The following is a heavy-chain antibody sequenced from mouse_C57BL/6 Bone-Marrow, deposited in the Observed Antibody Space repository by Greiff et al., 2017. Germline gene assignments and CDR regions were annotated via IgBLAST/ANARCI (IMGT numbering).Heavy chain of an antibody. J-gene: IGHJ2*01. Sequence: EVQGVESGGGLVKPGGSLKLSCAASGFTFSSYALSWVRQTPEKRLGWVATISDGGSYTYYPDNVKGRFTISRNNAKNNLYLQMSHLNSEDTAMYYCARENWEDYWGQGTTLTVSS. V-gene: IGHV5-4*01. D-gene: IGHD4-1*01. CDR2: ISDGGSYT. CDR1: GFTFSSYA. CDR3: ARENWEDY.